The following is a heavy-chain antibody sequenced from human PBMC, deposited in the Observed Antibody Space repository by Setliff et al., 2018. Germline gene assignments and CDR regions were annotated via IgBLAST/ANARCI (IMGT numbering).Heavy chain of an antibody. CDR3: ARVLGYNGYGNYYIYYFMDV. J-gene: IGHJ6*03. CDR1: GGSINNYY. CDR2: IDTSGST. Sequence: SETLSLTCTVSGGSINNYYWSWIRQSPGKGLEWIGYIDTSGSTDYNPSLKRRVTISLHTSKNLFSLNLSSVTAADTAVDYCARVLGYNGYGNYYIYYFMDVWGKGTTVTVSS. V-gene: IGHV4-4*08. D-gene: IGHD5-12*01.